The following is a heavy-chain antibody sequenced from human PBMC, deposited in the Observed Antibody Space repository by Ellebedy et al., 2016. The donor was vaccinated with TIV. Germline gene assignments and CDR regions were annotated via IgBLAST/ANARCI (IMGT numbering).Heavy chain of an antibody. CDR3: AKVPMGPAAPASGDYYYYYGMDV. CDR2: ISGSGGST. CDR1: GFTFSSYA. J-gene: IGHJ6*02. Sequence: GGSLRLSXAASGFTFSSYAMSWVRQAPGKGLEWVSAISGSGGSTYYADSVKGRFTISRDNSKNTLYLQMNSLRAEDTAVYYCAKVPMGPAAPASGDYYYYYGMDVWGQGSTVTVSS. V-gene: IGHV3-23*01. D-gene: IGHD2-2*01.